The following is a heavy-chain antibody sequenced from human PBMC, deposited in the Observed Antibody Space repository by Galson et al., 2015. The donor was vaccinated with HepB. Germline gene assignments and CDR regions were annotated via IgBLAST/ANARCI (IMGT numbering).Heavy chain of an antibody. CDR1: GYTFTGYY. Sequence: SVKVSCKASGYTFTGYYMHWVRQAPGQGLEWMGWINPNSGGTNYAQKFQGRVTMTSDTSISTAYMELSRLRSDDTAVYYCARGSRVTIFGVVIMGAFDIWGQGTMVTVSS. CDR2: INPNSGGT. D-gene: IGHD3-3*01. V-gene: IGHV1-2*02. J-gene: IGHJ3*02. CDR3: ARGSRVTIFGVVIMGAFDI.